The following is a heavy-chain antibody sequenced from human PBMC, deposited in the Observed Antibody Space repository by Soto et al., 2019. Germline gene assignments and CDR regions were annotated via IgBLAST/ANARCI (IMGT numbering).Heavy chain of an antibody. J-gene: IGHJ3*02. V-gene: IGHV4-31*03. CDR1: GGSISSGGYY. CDR2: IYYSGST. Sequence: QVQLQESGPGLVKPSQTLSLTCTVSGGSISSGGYYWSWIRQHPGKGLEWIGYIYYSGSTYYNPALKRRVTISVDTSKNQFSLKLSSVTAADTAVYYCARGAAVVNDAFDIWGQGTMVTVSS. D-gene: IGHD2-15*01. CDR3: ARGAAVVNDAFDI.